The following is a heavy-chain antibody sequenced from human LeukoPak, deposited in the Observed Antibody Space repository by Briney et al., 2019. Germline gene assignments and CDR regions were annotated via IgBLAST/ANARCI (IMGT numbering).Heavy chain of an antibody. CDR2: IIPIFGTA. J-gene: IGHJ6*03. CDR3: ARKSPSDYCSSTSCYQDYYYYMDV. CDR1: GGTFSSYA. V-gene: IGHV1-69*13. D-gene: IGHD2-2*01. Sequence: SVKVSCKASGGTFSSYAISWVRQAPGQGLEWMGGIIPIFGTANYAQKFQGRVTITADESTSTAYMELSSLRSEDTAVYYCARKSPSDYCSSTSCYQDYYYYMDVWGKGTTVTVSS.